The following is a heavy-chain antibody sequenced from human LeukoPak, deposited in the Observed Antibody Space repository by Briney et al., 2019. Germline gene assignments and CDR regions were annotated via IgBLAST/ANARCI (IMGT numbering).Heavy chain of an antibody. D-gene: IGHD3-3*01. CDR3: ARSANRVVGPDYFDY. CDR2: IIPIFGTA. Sequence: SVKVSCKASGGTFSSYAISWVRQAPGQGLEWMGGIIPIFGTANYAQKFQGRVTITADESTSTAYMELSSLRSEDTAVYYCARSANRVVGPDYFDYWGQGTLVTVSS. J-gene: IGHJ4*02. CDR1: GGTFSSYA. V-gene: IGHV1-69*13.